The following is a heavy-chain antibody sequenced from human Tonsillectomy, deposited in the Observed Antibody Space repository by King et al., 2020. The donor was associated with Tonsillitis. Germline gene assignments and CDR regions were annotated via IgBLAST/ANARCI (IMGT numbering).Heavy chain of an antibody. Sequence: VKLQQWGAGLLKPSETLSLTCAVYGGSFSGYYWSWIRQPPGKGLEWIGEINHSGSTNYNPSLKSRVTISVDTSKNQFSLKLSSVTAADTAVYYCARGRSIAARPGRYFDLWGRGTLVTVSS. CDR3: ARGRSIAARPGRYFDL. J-gene: IGHJ2*01. CDR2: INHSGST. V-gene: IGHV4-34*01. D-gene: IGHD6-6*01. CDR1: GGSFSGYY.